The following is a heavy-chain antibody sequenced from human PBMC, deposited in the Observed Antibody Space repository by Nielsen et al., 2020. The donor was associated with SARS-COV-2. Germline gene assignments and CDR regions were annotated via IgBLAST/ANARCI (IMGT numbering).Heavy chain of an antibody. CDR3: ARVNPVSDSWFDALDI. V-gene: IGHV3-73*01. D-gene: IGHD6-13*01. CDR2: IRSKSHSYET. CDR1: GFTISTYA. J-gene: IGHJ3*02. Sequence: GESLKISCVVSGFTISTYAMSWVRQASGRGLEWLGRIRSKSHSYETVYAVSVRDRFTISRDDSENTAYLQMNSLRTEDTAVYFCARVNPVSDSWFDALDIWGQGTMVTVSS.